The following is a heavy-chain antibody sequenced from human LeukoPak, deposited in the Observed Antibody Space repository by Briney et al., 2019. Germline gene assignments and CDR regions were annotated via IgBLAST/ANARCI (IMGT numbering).Heavy chain of an antibody. CDR2: ISYDGSNK. D-gene: IGHD4-17*01. Sequence: GRSLRLSCAASGFTFSSYGMHWVRQAPGKGLEWVAVISYDGSNKYYADSVKGRFTISRDNSKNTLYLQMNSLTPDDTAVYYCAKDLTTVTSRGDYWGQGSLVTVSS. CDR3: AKDLTTVTSRGDY. CDR1: GFTFSSYG. V-gene: IGHV3-30*18. J-gene: IGHJ4*02.